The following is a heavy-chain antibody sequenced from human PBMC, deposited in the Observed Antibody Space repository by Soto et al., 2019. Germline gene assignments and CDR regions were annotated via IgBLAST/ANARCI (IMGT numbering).Heavy chain of an antibody. Sequence: QVQLVQSGAEVKKPGASVKVSCKASGYTFTSYGISWVRQAPGQGLEWMGWISAYNGNTNYAQKLQGRVTMTTDTSTSTAYMELRSLRSDDTAVYYCARSALITRVRGGVRYDDAFDSWCQGTMVTVSS. V-gene: IGHV1-18*01. CDR1: GYTFTSYG. CDR2: ISAYNGNT. D-gene: IGHD3-10*01. J-gene: IGHJ3*02. CDR3: ARSALITRVRGGVRYDDAFDS.